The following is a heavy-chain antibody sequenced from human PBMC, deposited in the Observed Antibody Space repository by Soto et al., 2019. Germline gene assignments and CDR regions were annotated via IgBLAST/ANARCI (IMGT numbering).Heavy chain of an antibody. CDR3: VRVVEAATRHTDFDS. CDR1: KLTFSSSA. CDR2: IVVGSGDT. V-gene: IGHV1-58*01. D-gene: IGHD2-15*01. Sequence: ASVKVSCKASKLTFSSSAVQWVRQARGQRLEWIGRIVVGSGDTNYAQKFQGGVTFSRDMSTDTVYMELSSLRSEDTAMYYCVRVVEAATRHTDFDSWGQGIVVTAPQ. J-gene: IGHJ4*02.